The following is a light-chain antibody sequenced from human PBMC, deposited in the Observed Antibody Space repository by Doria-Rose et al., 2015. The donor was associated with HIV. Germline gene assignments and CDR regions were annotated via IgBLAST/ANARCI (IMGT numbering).Light chain of an antibody. V-gene: IGKV4-1*01. CDR2: WAS. CDR3: QQYYDTPS. CDR1: QSLLYTSKNY. Sequence: DIRVTQSPESLGMSLGERATLNCKSNQSLLYTSKNYLAWYQQKPGQPPKLLIYWASTRQSGVPAQFSGSGSGTDFTLTISSLEAEDEAVYYCQQYYDTPSFGPGTTVDIK. J-gene: IGKJ3*01.